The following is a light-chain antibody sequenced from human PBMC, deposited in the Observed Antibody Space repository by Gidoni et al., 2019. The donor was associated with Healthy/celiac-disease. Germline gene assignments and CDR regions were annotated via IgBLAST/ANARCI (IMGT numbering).Light chain of an antibody. V-gene: IGKV3-20*01. CDR2: GAS. CDR3: QQYGSSPGT. J-gene: IGKJ1*01. Sequence: VSSSYLSWYQQKPGQAPRLLIYGASSRATGIPDRFSGSGSGTDFTLTISRLEPEDFAVYYCQQYGSSPGTFGQGTKVEIK. CDR1: VSSSY.